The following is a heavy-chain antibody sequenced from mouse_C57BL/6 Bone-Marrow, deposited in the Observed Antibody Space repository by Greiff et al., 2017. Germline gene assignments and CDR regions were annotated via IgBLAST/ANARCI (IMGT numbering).Heavy chain of an antibody. J-gene: IGHJ2*01. V-gene: IGHV1-15*01. CDR3: TRSSTVVRFDY. D-gene: IGHD1-1*01. Sequence: VQLQQSGAELVRPGASVTLSCKASGYTFTDYEMHWVKQTPVHGLEWIGAIDPETGGTAYNQKFKGKAILTADKSSSTAYMELRSLTSEDSAVYYCTRSSTVVRFDYWGQGTTLTVSS. CDR2: IDPETGGT. CDR1: GYTFTDYE.